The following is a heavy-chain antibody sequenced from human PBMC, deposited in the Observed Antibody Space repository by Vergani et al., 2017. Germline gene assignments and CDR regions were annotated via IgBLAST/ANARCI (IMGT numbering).Heavy chain of an antibody. Sequence: EVQLVETGGGLIQPGGSLRLSCAASGFIVSSHYMSWVRQVPGKGLEWVSVIYGGDYTYYADSVKGRFTISRDNSENTLYLQMNSLRAEDTAVYYCAKDLDTFSAFDIWGQGTMVIVSS. D-gene: IGHD2-2*02. V-gene: IGHV3-53*02. CDR2: IYGGDYT. J-gene: IGHJ3*02. CDR1: GFIVSSHY. CDR3: AKDLDTFSAFDI.